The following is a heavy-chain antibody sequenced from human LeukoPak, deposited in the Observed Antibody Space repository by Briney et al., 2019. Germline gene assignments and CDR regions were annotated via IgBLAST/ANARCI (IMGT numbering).Heavy chain of an antibody. D-gene: IGHD3-10*01. J-gene: IGHJ5*02. CDR2: IYYSGST. Sequence: KPSETLSLTCTVSGGSISSYYWSWIRQPPGKGLEWIGYIYYSGSTNYNPSLKSRVTISVDTSKNQFSLKLSSVTAADTAVYYCARSQDVLLWFGESVNWFDPWGQGTLVTVSS. CDR3: ARSQDVLLWFGESVNWFDP. CDR1: GGSISSYY. V-gene: IGHV4-59*01.